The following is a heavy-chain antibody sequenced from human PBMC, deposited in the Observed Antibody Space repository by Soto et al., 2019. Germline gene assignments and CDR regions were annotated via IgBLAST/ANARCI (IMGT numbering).Heavy chain of an antibody. V-gene: IGHV1-18*01. J-gene: IGHJ3*02. CDR2: INPNNGNT. Sequence: SWVRQAPGQGLERMGWINPNNGNTNYARKFQCRISMTTFTSTSTAYIELSSLRSDDTVVYYCARDVRALDAFDIWGQGTMVTVSS. CDR3: ARDVRALDAFDI.